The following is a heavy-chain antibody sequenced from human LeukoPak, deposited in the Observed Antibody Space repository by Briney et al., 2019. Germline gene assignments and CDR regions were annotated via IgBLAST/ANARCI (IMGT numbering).Heavy chain of an antibody. V-gene: IGHV1-2*02. CDR1: GYTFTGYY. CDR2: INPNSGGT. CDR3: ARGIRSYYDFWSGYSGHAFDI. D-gene: IGHD3-3*01. J-gene: IGHJ3*02. Sequence: GASVKVSCKASGYTFTGYYMHWVRRAPGQGLEWMGWINPNSGGTNYAQKFQGRVTMTRDASISTAYMELSRLRSDDTAVYYCARGIRSYYDFWSGYSGHAFDIWGQGTMVTVSS.